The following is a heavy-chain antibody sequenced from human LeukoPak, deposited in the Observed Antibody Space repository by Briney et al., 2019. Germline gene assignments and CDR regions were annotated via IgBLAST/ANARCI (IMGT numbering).Heavy chain of an antibody. Sequence: SGGSLLLSCAASGFTLSSYSMHWVRQAPGKGLEFVSAISSNGDSTYYANSVKGRFTISRDVSKNTLYLQMGSLRPEDMAVYYCARVDYGSGCDSWGQGTQVTVSS. CDR3: ARVDYGSGCDS. J-gene: IGHJ4*02. D-gene: IGHD6-19*01. V-gene: IGHV3-64*01. CDR1: GFTLSSYS. CDR2: ISSNGDST.